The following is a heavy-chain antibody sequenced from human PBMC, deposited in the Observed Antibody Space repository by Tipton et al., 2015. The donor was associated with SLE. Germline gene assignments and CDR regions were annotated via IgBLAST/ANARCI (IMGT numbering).Heavy chain of an antibody. CDR2: IYYSGST. D-gene: IGHD3-22*01. Sequence: TLSLTCTVSGGSISSSSYYWGWIRQPPGKGLEWIGSIYYSGSTYYNPSLKSRVTISVDTSKNQFSLKLSSMTAADTAVYYCARQEYDSGAMDVWGQGTTVTVSS. CDR1: GGSISSSSYY. J-gene: IGHJ6*02. CDR3: ARQEYDSGAMDV. V-gene: IGHV4-39*01.